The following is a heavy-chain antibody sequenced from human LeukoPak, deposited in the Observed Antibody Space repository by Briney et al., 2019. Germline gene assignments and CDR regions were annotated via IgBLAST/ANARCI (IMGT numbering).Heavy chain of an antibody. CDR3: ARGPSSGWFLSQFDY. J-gene: IGHJ4*02. V-gene: IGHV1-18*01. CDR2: ISAYNGNT. Sequence: GASVKVSCKASGYTFTSYGISWVRQAPGQGLEWMGWISAYNGNTNYAQKLQGRVTMTTDTSTSTAYMELSRLRSDDTAVYYCARGPSSGWFLSQFDYWGQGTLVTVSS. D-gene: IGHD6-19*01. CDR1: GYTFTSYG.